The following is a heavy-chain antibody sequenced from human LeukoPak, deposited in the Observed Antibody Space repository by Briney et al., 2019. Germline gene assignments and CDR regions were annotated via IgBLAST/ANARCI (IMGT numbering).Heavy chain of an antibody. D-gene: IGHD2-2*01. CDR3: AKLTRGYCSSTACPNWFDP. J-gene: IGHJ5*02. Sequence: GGSLRLSCAASGFTFSSYAMSWVRHAPGEGLEWVSAISDSGGTTYYADSVKGRFTISRDNSKNTLYLQMNSLRGEDTAVYYCAKLTRGYCSSTACPNWFDPWGQGTLVTVSS. CDR1: GFTFSSYA. CDR2: ISDSGGTT. V-gene: IGHV3-23*01.